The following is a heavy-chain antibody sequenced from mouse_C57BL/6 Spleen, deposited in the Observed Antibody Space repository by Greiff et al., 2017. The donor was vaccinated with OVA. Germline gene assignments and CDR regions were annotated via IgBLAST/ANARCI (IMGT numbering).Heavy chain of an antibody. V-gene: IGHV5-17*01. D-gene: IGHD1-1*01. CDR2: ISSGSSTI. J-gene: IGHJ2*01. CDR1: GFTFSDYG. CDR3: ARDFGNYYGSSYFDY. Sequence: EVQLVESGGGLVKPGGSLKLSCAASGFTFSDYGMHWVRQAPEKGLEWVAYISSGSSTIYYADTVKGRFTISRDNAKNTLFLQMTSLRSEDTAMYYCARDFGNYYGSSYFDYWGQGTTLTVSS.